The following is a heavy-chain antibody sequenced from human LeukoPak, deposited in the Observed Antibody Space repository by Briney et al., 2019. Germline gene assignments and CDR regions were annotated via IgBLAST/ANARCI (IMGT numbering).Heavy chain of an antibody. D-gene: IGHD5-18*01. V-gene: IGHV4-59*01. CDR1: GGSISTYY. Sequence: SETLSLTCTVSGGSISTYYWSWIGQPPGKGLEWIGYIFYSGRTNYNPSLKSRVTISVDTSKNQFSLKVSSVTAADTAVYYCARDRWLGYWGQGTLVTVSS. J-gene: IGHJ4*02. CDR3: ARDRWLGY. CDR2: IFYSGRT.